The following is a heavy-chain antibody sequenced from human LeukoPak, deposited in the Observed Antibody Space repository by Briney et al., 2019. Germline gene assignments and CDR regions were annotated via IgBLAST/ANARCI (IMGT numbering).Heavy chain of an antibody. Sequence: SVKVSCKASGFTFTSSAMQWVRQARGQRLEWIRWIVVGSGNTNYAQKFQERVTITRDMSTSTAYMELSSLRSEDTAVYYCAAVKPGIAAAGYFDYWGQGTLVTVSS. CDR2: IVVGSGNT. J-gene: IGHJ4*02. CDR3: AAVKPGIAAAGYFDY. D-gene: IGHD6-13*01. V-gene: IGHV1-58*02. CDR1: GFTFTSSA.